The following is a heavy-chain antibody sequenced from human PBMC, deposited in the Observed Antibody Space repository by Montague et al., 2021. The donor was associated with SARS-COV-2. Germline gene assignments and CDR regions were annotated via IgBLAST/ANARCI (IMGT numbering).Heavy chain of an antibody. Sequence: CAISGDSVSRNTAAWNWLRQSPSRGLEWLGRTYFRSTWYNDYAVSVTGRITINPDTSKNQFSLQLTSVTPEDTAVYYCARQFTVAWYDLDFWGQGTAVTVSS. V-gene: IGHV6-1*01. CDR1: GDSVSRNTAA. CDR3: ARQFTVAWYDLDF. J-gene: IGHJ6*02. CDR2: TYFRSTWYN.